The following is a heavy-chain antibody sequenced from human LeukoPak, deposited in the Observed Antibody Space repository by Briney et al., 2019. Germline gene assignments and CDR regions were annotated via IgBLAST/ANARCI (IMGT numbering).Heavy chain of an antibody. CDR1: GGSISSSSNN. Sequence: SETLSLTCTVSGGSISSSSNNWAWIRQPPGKGLELIAAIHYSGSTYYNPSFMSRVTISVDTSKNQFSLKLRSLTATDTAFYYCARDLAYSRLDYWGQGMLVTVSS. V-gene: IGHV4-39*02. D-gene: IGHD5-18*01. CDR3: ARDLAYSRLDY. CDR2: IHYSGST. J-gene: IGHJ4*02.